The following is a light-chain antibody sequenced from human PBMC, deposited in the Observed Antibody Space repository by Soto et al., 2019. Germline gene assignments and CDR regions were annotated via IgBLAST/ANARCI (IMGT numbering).Light chain of an antibody. CDR2: KVS. CDR3: QQYGSSPTT. CDR1: QSLVHNDGNTY. V-gene: IGKV2-24*01. Sequence: DIVMTQTPLSSPVTLGQAASISCRSSQSLVHNDGNTYLSWFQQRPGQPPRLLIYKVSDRFSGVPDRFSGSGSGTDFTLTISRLEPEDFAVYYCQQYGSSPTTFGQGTRLEIK. J-gene: IGKJ5*01.